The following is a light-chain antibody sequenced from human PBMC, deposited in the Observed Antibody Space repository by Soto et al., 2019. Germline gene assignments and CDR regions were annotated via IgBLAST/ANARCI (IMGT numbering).Light chain of an antibody. CDR3: QSYDSSLYV. CDR2: GNS. V-gene: IGLV1-40*01. J-gene: IGLJ1*01. Sequence: QSVLTQPPSVSGAPGQRVTISCTGSSSNIGAGYDVHWYQQLPGTAPKLLIYGNSNQPSGVPDRFSGSKSGTSASLAITGLQAEDEADYYCQSYDSSLYVFGTGTKVTVL. CDR1: SSNIGAGYD.